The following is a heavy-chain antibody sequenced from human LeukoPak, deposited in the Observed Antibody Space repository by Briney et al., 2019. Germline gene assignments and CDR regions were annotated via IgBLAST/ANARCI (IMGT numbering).Heavy chain of an antibody. Sequence: GGSLILSCAASGFTFSSYAMHWVRQAPSKGLEWVAVISYDGSNKYYADSVKGRFTISRDNSKNTLYLQMNSLRAEDTAVYYCAREMGGNALDYWGQGTLVTVSS. D-gene: IGHD4-23*01. V-gene: IGHV3-30*04. CDR1: GFTFSSYA. CDR2: ISYDGSNK. J-gene: IGHJ4*02. CDR3: AREMGGNALDY.